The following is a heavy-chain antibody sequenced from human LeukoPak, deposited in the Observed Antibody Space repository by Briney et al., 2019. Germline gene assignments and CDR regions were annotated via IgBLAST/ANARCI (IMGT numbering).Heavy chain of an antibody. V-gene: IGHV1-69*05. J-gene: IGHJ3*02. D-gene: IGHD2-8*01. CDR3: AREGYCTNGVCYTRAFDI. Sequence: VASVKVSCKASGGTFSSYAISWVRQAPGQGLEWMGRIIPIFGTANYAQKFQGRVTITTDESTSTAYMELSSLRSEDTAVYYCAREGYCTNGVCYTRAFDIWGQGTMVTVSS. CDR2: IIPIFGTA. CDR1: GGTFSSYA.